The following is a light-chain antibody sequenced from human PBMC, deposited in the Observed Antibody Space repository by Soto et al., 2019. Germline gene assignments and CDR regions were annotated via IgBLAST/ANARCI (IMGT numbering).Light chain of an antibody. Sequence: VVMTQSPATLSVSPGEGAILSCRASQSVRSNLTWYRQQPGQAPRLLIYDASTRATGVPARLSGSGSGTEFTLTINSLQSEDFAVYFCQHYNEWPLTFGGGTKVDIK. V-gene: IGKV3-15*01. CDR3: QHYNEWPLT. J-gene: IGKJ4*01. CDR1: QSVRSN. CDR2: DAS.